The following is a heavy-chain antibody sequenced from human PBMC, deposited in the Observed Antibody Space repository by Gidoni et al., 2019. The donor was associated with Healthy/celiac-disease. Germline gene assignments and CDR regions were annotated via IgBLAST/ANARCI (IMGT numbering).Heavy chain of an antibody. Sequence: QVQLVESGGGVVQPGRSLTLSCAASGFTFRSYAMHWVRQAPGKGLEWVAVTSYDGSNKYYADSVKGRFTISRDNSKNTLYLQMNSLRGEDTAVYYCARDRYAETAYFDYWGQGTLVTVSS. CDR2: TSYDGSNK. J-gene: IGHJ4*02. CDR1: GFTFRSYA. D-gene: IGHD1-1*01. V-gene: IGHV3-30*04. CDR3: ARDRYAETAYFDY.